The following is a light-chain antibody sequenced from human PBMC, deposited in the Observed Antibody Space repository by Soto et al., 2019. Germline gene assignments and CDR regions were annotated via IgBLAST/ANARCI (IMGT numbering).Light chain of an antibody. Sequence: DTVVSQSPLSLPVSPGEPASICCRSSQSLLHSNGYNYLEWYVQKPGQSPQLLVYLGSTRASGVPDRFSGSGSGTDFTLKISRVEAEDVGVYYCMQSLQASPFTFGQGTKLEI. V-gene: IGKV2-28*01. CDR1: QSLLHSNGYNY. J-gene: IGKJ2*01. CDR3: MQSLQASPFT. CDR2: LGS.